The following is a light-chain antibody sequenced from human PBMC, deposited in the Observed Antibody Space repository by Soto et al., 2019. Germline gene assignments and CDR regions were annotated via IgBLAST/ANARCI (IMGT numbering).Light chain of an antibody. CDR1: QNINNC. Sequence: DIQMTQSPSTLSASIGDRVTITCRASQNINNCIALSQQKPGKAPKFLIYDASTLESGVQSRFSGSGFGTKFSLSISSLKPHDFGSYYCQHVLTFVQGTKVEMK. CDR3: QHVLT. V-gene: IGKV1-5*01. CDR2: DAS. J-gene: IGKJ1*01.